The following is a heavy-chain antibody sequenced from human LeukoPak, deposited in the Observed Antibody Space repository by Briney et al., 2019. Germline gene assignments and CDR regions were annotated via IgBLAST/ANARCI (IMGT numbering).Heavy chain of an antibody. J-gene: IGHJ4*02. V-gene: IGHV4-59*07. CDR1: VPSLSSYY. CDR3: ATTGADLHFDC. D-gene: IGHD3/OR15-3a*01. CDR2: FYYEGNT. Sequence: KPSDPQTLTCTVWVPSLSSYYGRWTRHPTEGAPVWIGYFYYEGNTIYNPSLKGRDTISIDPSKNQFSWKLNPVTAADAPVFYCATTGADLHFDCWGQGTQITVSS.